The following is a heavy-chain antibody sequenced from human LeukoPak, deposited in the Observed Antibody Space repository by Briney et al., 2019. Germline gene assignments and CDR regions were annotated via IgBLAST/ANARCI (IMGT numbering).Heavy chain of an antibody. D-gene: IGHD3-22*01. Sequence: GASVKVSCKASGYTLTGYYMHWVRQATGQGLEWMGWINPNSGGTNYAQKFQGRVTMTRDTSISTAYMELSRLRSDDTAVYYCARDTGSMIVVVLLLLDYWGQGTLVTVSS. CDR2: INPNSGGT. J-gene: IGHJ4*02. V-gene: IGHV1-2*02. CDR1: GYTLTGYY. CDR3: ARDTGSMIVVVLLLLDY.